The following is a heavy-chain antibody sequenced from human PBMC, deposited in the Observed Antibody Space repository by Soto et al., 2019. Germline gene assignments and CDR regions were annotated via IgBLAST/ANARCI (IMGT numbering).Heavy chain of an antibody. CDR3: TRLDSSSWYGMYCMDV. Sequence: EVQLVESGGGLVQPGGSLKLSCAASGFTFSGSAMHWVRQASGKGLEWVGRIRSKANSYATAYAASVKGRFTISRDDSKNTAYLQMNSLKTEDTAVYYCTRLDSSSWYGMYCMDVWGQGTTVTVSS. CDR2: IRSKANSYAT. V-gene: IGHV3-73*02. CDR1: GFTFSGSA. J-gene: IGHJ6*02. D-gene: IGHD6-13*01.